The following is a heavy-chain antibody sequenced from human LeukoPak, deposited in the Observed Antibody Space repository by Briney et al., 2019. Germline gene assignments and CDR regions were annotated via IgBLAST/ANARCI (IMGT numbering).Heavy chain of an antibody. V-gene: IGHV4-34*01. CDR2: INHSGSF. CDR3: ARGPEVPDFDY. CDR1: GESFSGYY. J-gene: IGHJ4*02. Sequence: PSETLSLTCAVYGESFSGYYCSWIRQSPGKGLEWIGEINHSGSFNYNPSLKSRVTISADTSKNQFSLKLSSLTAADTAVYYCARGPEVPDFDYWGQGTLVTVSS.